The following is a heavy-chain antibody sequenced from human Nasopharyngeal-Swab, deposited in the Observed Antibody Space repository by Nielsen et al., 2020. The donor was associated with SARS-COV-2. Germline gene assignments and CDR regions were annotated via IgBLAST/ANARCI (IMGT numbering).Heavy chain of an antibody. CDR3: ARGDYYGSGIGYFEY. CDR1: GYTFSSYG. CDR2: IWYDGNDK. D-gene: IGHD3-10*01. J-gene: IGHJ4*02. Sequence: GESLKISCAASGYTFSSYGMPWVRQAPGKGLEWVAVIWYDGNDKYYADSVKGRCTVSRDNSKNTLYLQMNSLRAEDTAVYYCARGDYYGSGIGYFEYWGQGTLVTVSS. V-gene: IGHV3-33*01.